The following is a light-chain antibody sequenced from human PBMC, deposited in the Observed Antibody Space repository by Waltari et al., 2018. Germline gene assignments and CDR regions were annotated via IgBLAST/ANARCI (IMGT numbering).Light chain of an antibody. Sequence: EIVFTQSPGTLSLSPGERATLSCRASQSVSIYLAWYQQKPGQAPRLLMYHSSTRATGIPDRFSGSGSGTDFSLTISRLEPEDFAAYYCQNYERLPATFGQGTKVEIK. CDR2: HSS. CDR1: QSVSIY. V-gene: IGKV3-20*01. CDR3: QNYERLPAT. J-gene: IGKJ1*01.